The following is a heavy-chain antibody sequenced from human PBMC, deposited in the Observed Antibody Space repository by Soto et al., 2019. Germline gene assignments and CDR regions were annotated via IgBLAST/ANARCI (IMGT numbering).Heavy chain of an antibody. CDR3: AKDMVSSGPFDY. Sequence: SLRLSCAASGFTFSNYGMHWVRQAPGKGLEWVAVILYDGSNKYYADSVKGRFTVSRDNSKNTLYLQMNSLRAEDTAVYYCAKDMVSSGPFDYWGQGTLVTVSS. V-gene: IGHV3-30*18. CDR2: ILYDGSNK. CDR1: GFTFSNYG. J-gene: IGHJ4*02. D-gene: IGHD2-15*01.